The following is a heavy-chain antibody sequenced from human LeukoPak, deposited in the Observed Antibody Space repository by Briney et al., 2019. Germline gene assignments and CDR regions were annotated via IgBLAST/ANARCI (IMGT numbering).Heavy chain of an antibody. V-gene: IGHV4-59*12. D-gene: IGHD5-12*01. CDR2: IYYSGST. CDR1: GGSISSYY. Sequence: SETLSLTCTVSGGSISSYYWSWIRQPPGKGLEWIGYIYYSGSTNYNPSLKSRVTISVDTSKNQFSLKLSSVTAADTAVYYCARAHVATTIGDWFDPWGQGTLVTVSS. J-gene: IGHJ5*02. CDR3: ARAHVATTIGDWFDP.